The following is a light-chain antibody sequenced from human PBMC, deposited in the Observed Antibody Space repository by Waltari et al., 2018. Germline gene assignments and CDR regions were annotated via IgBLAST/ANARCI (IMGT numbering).Light chain of an antibody. CDR2: EVN. CDR3: NSYTTSRSFWV. V-gene: IGLV2-14*03. J-gene: IGLJ3*02. CDR1: SSDVGGYNH. Sequence: QSALTQPASVSGSPGQSITITCTGTSSDVGGYNHVSWYQQHPGKVPKLVIYEVNHRPSGVSNRFSGYKSGNTASLTISGLQAVDEADYYCNSYTTSRSFWVFGGGTKLTVL.